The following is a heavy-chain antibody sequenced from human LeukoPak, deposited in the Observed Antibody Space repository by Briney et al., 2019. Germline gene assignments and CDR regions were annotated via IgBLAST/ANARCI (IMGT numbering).Heavy chain of an antibody. J-gene: IGHJ4*02. Sequence: SVKVSCKASGGTFSSYAISWVRQAPGQGLEWMGRIFPILGIANYAQKFQGRVTITADKSTSTAYMELSSLRSEDTAVYYCAREEAAAGTGGFDYWGQGTLVAVSS. D-gene: IGHD6-13*01. CDR3: AREEAAAGTGGFDY. CDR2: IFPILGIA. CDR1: GGTFSSYA. V-gene: IGHV1-69*04.